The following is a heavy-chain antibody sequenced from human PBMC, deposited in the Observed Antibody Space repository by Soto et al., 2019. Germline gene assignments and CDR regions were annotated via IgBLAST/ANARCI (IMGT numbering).Heavy chain of an antibody. CDR2: IIPIFGTP. D-gene: IGHD3-3*01. V-gene: IGHV1-69*13. J-gene: IGHJ6*02. CDR1: GGTFNNYA. CDR3: ARGLGTIFGVATTYYYAMDV. Sequence: SVQVSCKASGGTFNNYAISWVRQAPGQGLEWMGGIIPIFGTPNYAQKFQGRVTFTADESTSTAYMDLSSLRSEDTAVYYCARGLGTIFGVATTYYYAMDVWGQGTTVTVSS.